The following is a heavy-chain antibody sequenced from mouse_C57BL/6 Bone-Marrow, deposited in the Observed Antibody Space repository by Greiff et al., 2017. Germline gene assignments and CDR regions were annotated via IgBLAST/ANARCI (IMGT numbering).Heavy chain of an antibody. CDR3: AIYSNSTRAWFAY. CDR2: FNYYGSST. V-gene: IGHV5-16*01. J-gene: IGHJ3*01. D-gene: IGHD2-5*01. CDR1: EFTFSDYS. Sequence: EVKLVESEGGLVQPGSSMKLSCTASEFTFSDYSMAWVRQVPEKGLEWVANFNYYGSSTYYLDSLKGRFIISRDNATNILYLQMSSLKSEDTATYYCAIYSNSTRAWFAYWGQGTLVTVSA.